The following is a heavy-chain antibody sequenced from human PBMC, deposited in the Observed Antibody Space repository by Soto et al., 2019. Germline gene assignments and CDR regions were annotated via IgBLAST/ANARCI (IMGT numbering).Heavy chain of an antibody. V-gene: IGHV4-39*01. CDR1: TDSSSFTNSY. D-gene: IGHD3-10*01. CDR3: ARHRIEVVWRGFDF. Sequence: QLQLQESGPGLVKPSETLSLTCTVSTDSSSFTNSYWCWIRQPPGKGLQWIGSSSYNGGTFYNPSLRGRVVISFDPSKKQSSLQVTSVTAADTAVYFCARHRIEVVWRGFDFWGQGSPVTVSS. J-gene: IGHJ4*02. CDR2: SSYNGGT.